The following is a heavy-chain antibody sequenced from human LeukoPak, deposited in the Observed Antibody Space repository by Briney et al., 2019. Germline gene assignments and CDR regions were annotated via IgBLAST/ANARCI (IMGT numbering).Heavy chain of an antibody. CDR2: IKEDGSEK. V-gene: IGHV3-7*04. Sequence: GGSLRLSCAASGFTFSSYWMSWVRQAPGTGLEWVANIKEDGSEKYYVDSVKGRFTISRDNAKNSLYLQMNSLSAEDTAVYYCARDWIAVTGTGFDYWGQGNLVTVSS. J-gene: IGHJ4*02. CDR3: ARDWIAVTGTGFDY. D-gene: IGHD6-19*01. CDR1: GFTFSSYW.